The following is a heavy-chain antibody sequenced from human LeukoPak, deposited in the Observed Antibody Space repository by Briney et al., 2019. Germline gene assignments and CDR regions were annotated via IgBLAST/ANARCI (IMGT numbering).Heavy chain of an antibody. D-gene: IGHD5-18*01. Sequence: ASVKVSCKASGYTFTSYDINWVRQATGQGLEWMGWMNPNSGNTGYAQKFQGRVTITRNTSISTAYMELNSLKTEDTAVYYCTRERRGYSYDSDYWGQGTLVTVSS. CDR3: TRERRGYSYDSDY. CDR2: MNPNSGNT. V-gene: IGHV1-8*03. CDR1: GYTFTSYD. J-gene: IGHJ4*02.